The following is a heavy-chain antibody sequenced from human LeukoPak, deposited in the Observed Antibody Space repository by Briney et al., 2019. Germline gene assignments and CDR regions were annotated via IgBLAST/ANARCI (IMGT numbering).Heavy chain of an antibody. J-gene: IGHJ4*02. D-gene: IGHD3-22*01. CDR2: IYHSGST. CDR1: GYSISSGYY. CDR3: ARRGYYDSSGYYYIDY. V-gene: IGHV4-38-2*01. Sequence: SETLSLTCAVSGYSISSGYYWGWIRQPPGKGLEWIGSIYHSGSTYYNPSLKSRVTISVDTSKNQFSLKLSPVTAADTAVYYCARRGYYDSSGYYYIDYWGQGTLVTVSS.